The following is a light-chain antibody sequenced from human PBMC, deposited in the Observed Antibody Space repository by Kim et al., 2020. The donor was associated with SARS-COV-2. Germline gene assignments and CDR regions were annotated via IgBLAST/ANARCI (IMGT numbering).Light chain of an antibody. CDR3: ATWDDDLNSVL. V-gene: IGLV1-44*01. CDR2: ETD. Sequence: QSVLTQPPSASGAPGQGVTISCSGGSSNIGGNSVSWYQHLPGTAPKLLIYETDQRPSGVPDRISASKSRTSSSLAISGLKSADEANYYGATWDDDLNSVLFGGGTQLTVL. CDR1: SSNIGGNS. J-gene: IGLJ3*02.